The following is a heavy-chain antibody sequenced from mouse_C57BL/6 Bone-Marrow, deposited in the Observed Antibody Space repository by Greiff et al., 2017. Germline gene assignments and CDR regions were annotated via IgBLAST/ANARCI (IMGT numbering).Heavy chain of an antibody. Sequence: VQLQQSGPVLVKPGASVKMSCKASGYTFTDYYMNWVKQSHGKSLEWIGVFNPYNGGTSYNQKFKGKATLTVDKSSSTASMELNSLTCEDSAVYYCARGIYYYGSSPAWFAYWGQGTLVTVSA. D-gene: IGHD1-1*01. J-gene: IGHJ3*01. CDR2: FNPYNGGT. CDR1: GYTFTDYY. CDR3: ARGIYYYGSSPAWFAY. V-gene: IGHV1-19*01.